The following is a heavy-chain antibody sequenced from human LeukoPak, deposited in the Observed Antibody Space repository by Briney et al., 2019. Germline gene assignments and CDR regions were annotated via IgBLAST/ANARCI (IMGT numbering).Heavy chain of an antibody. V-gene: IGHV4-59*08. CDR3: AKMVTPPAPLGNWFDP. D-gene: IGHD4-23*01. Sequence: PWETLSLTCTVSGGSISSYYWSWVRQPPGKGLEWIGYIYYSGSTNYTPSLKSPVTISVDTSKNHFSLQLSSLTAADTAVYYCAKMVTPPAPLGNWFDPCGQGPLVPVSS. CDR2: IYYSGST. J-gene: IGHJ5*02. CDR1: GGSISSYY.